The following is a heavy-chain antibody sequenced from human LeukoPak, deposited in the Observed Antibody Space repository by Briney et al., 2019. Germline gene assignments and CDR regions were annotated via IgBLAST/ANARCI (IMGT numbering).Heavy chain of an antibody. Sequence: SETLSLTCTVSGGSISSGGYYWSWIRQHPGKGLEWIGYIYYSGSTYYNPSLKSRVTISVDTSKNQFSLKLSSVTAADTAVYYCASGYDSSGYFDYWGQGTLVTVSS. CDR2: IYYSGST. CDR1: GGSISSGGYY. CDR3: ASGYDSSGYFDY. J-gene: IGHJ4*02. D-gene: IGHD3-22*01. V-gene: IGHV4-31*03.